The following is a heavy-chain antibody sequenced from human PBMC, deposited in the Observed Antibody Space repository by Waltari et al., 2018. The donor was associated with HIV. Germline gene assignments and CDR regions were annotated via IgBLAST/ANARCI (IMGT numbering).Heavy chain of an antibody. CDR1: GASLPRSS. Sequence: VQLQQWGAGLLMPSDTLSLTCAVSGASLPRSSWPWLRQAPGQGLQWIGGTDHDGVSNVTPSLKSRVSLSVDSSKKQFSLKVLAVTAADTAQYYCARARSIKVRGEWGWDSQFYGLDVWGQGTTVIVSS. CDR2: TDHDGVS. CDR3: ARARSIKVRGEWGWDSQFYGLDV. V-gene: IGHV4-34*01. J-gene: IGHJ6*02. D-gene: IGHD3-10*01.